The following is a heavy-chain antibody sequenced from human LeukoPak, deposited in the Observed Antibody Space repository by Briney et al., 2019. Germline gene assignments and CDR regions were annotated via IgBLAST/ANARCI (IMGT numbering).Heavy chain of an antibody. CDR3: ARAPRGELPSYFDY. CDR1: GGTFSSYA. V-gene: IGHV1-69*04. CDR2: IIPILGIA. J-gene: IGHJ4*02. Sequence: VASVKVSCKASGGTFSSYAISWVRQAPGQGLEWMGRIIPILGIANYAQKFQGRVTITADKSTSTAYMELSSLRSEDTAVYYCARAPRGELPSYFDYWGQGTLVTVSS. D-gene: IGHD1-26*01.